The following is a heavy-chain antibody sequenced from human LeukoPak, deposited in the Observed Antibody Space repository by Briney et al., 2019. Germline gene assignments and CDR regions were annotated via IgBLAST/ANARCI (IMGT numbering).Heavy chain of an antibody. CDR3: ARGRVEILTGYYLY. J-gene: IGHJ4*02. V-gene: IGHV4-59*02. CDR2: IYHTGST. CDR1: GGSVSDYY. Sequence: ASETLSLTCTISGGSVSDYYWSWIRQSPGKGLEWIGYIYHTGSTSYSPSLKSRVTISADTSQNQFSLKLSSVTAADTAVYYCARGRVEILTGYYLYWGQGTLVTVSS. D-gene: IGHD3-9*01.